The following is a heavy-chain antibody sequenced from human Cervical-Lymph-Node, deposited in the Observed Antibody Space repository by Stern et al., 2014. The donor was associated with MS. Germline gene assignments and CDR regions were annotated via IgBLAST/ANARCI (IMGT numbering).Heavy chain of an antibody. D-gene: IGHD3-3*01. V-gene: IGHV3-15*01. CDR2: IIRQTEGGAT. J-gene: IGHJ5*02. Sequence: EVQLEESGGGLVQPGGSLRLSCEGSGFTFSSGFTVSSAYLGWVRQAPGKGLEWVGRIIRQTEGGATNYAAPVKGRFTISRDDSKSTLYLQMNNLKAEDTAVYYCTSEFWYRQDLWGRGTLVTVS. CDR3: TSEFWYRQDL. CDR1: GFTFSSGFTVSSAY.